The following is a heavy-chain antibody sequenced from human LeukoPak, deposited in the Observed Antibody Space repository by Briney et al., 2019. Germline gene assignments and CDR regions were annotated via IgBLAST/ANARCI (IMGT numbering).Heavy chain of an antibody. CDR3: ARSHEAVYYFDC. D-gene: IGHD2-15*01. J-gene: IGHJ4*02. CDR2: INHSGGT. CDR1: GASFSGYY. Sequence: SETLSLTCGVCGASFSGYYWSWIRQPPGKGLEWIGEINHSGGTNYNPSLKSRVTLSVDLSKNHFSLKLTSVTAADTAVYYCARSHEAVYYFDCWGQGTLVTVSS. V-gene: IGHV4-34*01.